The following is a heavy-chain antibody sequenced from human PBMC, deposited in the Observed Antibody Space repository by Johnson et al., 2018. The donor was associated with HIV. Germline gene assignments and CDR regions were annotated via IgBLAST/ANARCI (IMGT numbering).Heavy chain of an antibody. CDR3: VRRPFGAAPGADTFDI. D-gene: IGHD6-13*01. V-gene: IGHV3-7*01. Sequence: VQLVESGGGLVQPGGSLRLSCAASGFTFRSYWMTWFRQTPGKGLEWVANINDGGSEKYYVDTVKGRFTVSRDNAKNTLYLQMNSLRAEDTAVYYCVRRPFGAAPGADTFDIWGQGTMVTVSS. CDR1: GFTFRSYW. CDR2: INDGGSEK. J-gene: IGHJ3*02.